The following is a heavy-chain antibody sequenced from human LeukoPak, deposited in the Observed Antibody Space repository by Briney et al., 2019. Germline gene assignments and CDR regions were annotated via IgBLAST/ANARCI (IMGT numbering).Heavy chain of an antibody. Sequence: ASVTVSCKASGYTFTGYYMHWVRQAPGQGLEWMGWINPNSGGTNYAQKFQGRVTMTRDTSISTAYMELSRLRSDDTAVYYCARGAPMIVVVTLDYYGMDVWGQGTTVTVSS. D-gene: IGHD3-22*01. CDR2: INPNSGGT. CDR1: GYTFTGYY. V-gene: IGHV1-2*02. J-gene: IGHJ6*02. CDR3: ARGAPMIVVVTLDYYGMDV.